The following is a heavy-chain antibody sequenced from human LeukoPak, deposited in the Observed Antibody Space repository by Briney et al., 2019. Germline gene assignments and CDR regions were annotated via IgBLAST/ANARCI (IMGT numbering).Heavy chain of an antibody. CDR3: ARVRSGYGDYYYYYYMDV. D-gene: IGHD4-17*01. CDR1: GYTFTSYG. Sequence: ASVKVSCKASGYTFTSYGISWVRQAPGQGLEWMGWISAYNGNTNYAQKLQGRVTMTTDTSTSTAYMELRSLRSDDTAVYYCARVRSGYGDYYYYYYMDVWGKGTTVTISS. V-gene: IGHV1-18*01. J-gene: IGHJ6*03. CDR2: ISAYNGNT.